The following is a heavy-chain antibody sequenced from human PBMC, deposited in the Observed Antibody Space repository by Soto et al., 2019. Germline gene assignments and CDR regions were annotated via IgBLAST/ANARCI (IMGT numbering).Heavy chain of an antibody. Sequence: SATLSLTCTVSGDSISSSSYYWGWIRQPPGKGLEWIGSIYYSGYTYYNPSLKSRVTISVDTPKNQFSLKLSSVAAADTAVYYCARHNGPLYVGYYYDMDVWGQGTTVT. D-gene: IGHD3-16*01. CDR2: IYYSGYT. CDR3: ARHNGPLYVGYYYDMDV. CDR1: GDSISSSSYY. V-gene: IGHV4-39*01. J-gene: IGHJ6*02.